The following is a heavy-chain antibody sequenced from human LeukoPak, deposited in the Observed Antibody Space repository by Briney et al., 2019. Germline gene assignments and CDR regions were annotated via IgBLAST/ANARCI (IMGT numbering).Heavy chain of an antibody. CDR1: GFTFSSYS. CDR3: TRGVDVYYYYGMDV. CDR2: IRSKAYGGTT. D-gene: IGHD2-15*01. V-gene: IGHV3-49*04. J-gene: IGHJ6*04. Sequence: GGSLRLSCAASGFTFSSYSMNWVRQAPGKGLEWVGFIRSKAYGGTTEYAASVKGRFTISRDDSKSIAYLQMNSLKTEDTAVYYCTRGVDVYYYYGMDVWGKGTTVTVSS.